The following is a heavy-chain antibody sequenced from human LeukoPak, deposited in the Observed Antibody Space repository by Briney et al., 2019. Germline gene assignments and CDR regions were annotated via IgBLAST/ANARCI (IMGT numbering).Heavy chain of an antibody. D-gene: IGHD5-12*01. Sequence: SETLSLTCAVYGGSFSGYYWSWIRQPPGKGLEWIGEINHSGSTNYNPSLKSRVTISVDTSKNQFSLKLSSVTAADTAVYYCARGVAPDYWGQGTLVTVSS. J-gene: IGHJ4*02. CDR2: INHSGST. CDR3: ARGVAPDY. CDR1: GGSFSGYY. V-gene: IGHV4-34*01.